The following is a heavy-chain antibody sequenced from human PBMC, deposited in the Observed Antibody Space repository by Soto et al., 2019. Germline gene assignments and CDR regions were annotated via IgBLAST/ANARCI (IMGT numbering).Heavy chain of an antibody. J-gene: IGHJ6*02. D-gene: IGHD2-15*01. CDR2: IIPIFGTA. CDR1: GGTFSSYA. Sequence: GASVKVSCKASGGTFSSYAISWVRQAPGQGLEWMGGIIPIFGTANYAQKFQGRVTITADESTSTAYMELSSLRSEDTAVYYCARDVQKDKDTDYGMDVWGQGTTVTVSS. V-gene: IGHV1-69*13. CDR3: ARDVQKDKDTDYGMDV.